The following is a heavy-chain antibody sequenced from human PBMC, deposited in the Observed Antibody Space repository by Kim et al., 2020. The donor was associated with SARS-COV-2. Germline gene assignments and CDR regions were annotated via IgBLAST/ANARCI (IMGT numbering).Heavy chain of an antibody. Sequence: ASVKVSCKASGYTFDPFSLYWLRQAPGQRFEWMGWINGGNGNTRYSQNFQGRVTFTRDTSATTAYMELTSLTFKDTAVYYCAREGSGSYNWLDPWGQGTLVTVSS. CDR2: INGGNGNT. CDR1: GYTFDPFS. CDR3: AREGSGSYNWLDP. D-gene: IGHD3-10*01. V-gene: IGHV1-3*01. J-gene: IGHJ5*02.